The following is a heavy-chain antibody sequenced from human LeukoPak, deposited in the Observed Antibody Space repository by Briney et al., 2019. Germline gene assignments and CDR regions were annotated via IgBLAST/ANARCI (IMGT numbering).Heavy chain of an antibody. CDR3: ARHVWLQPFDY. D-gene: IGHD3-9*01. Sequence: SETLSLTCSVSGGSMNSYYWSWIRQSPGKGLEWIGYIYYSGSTNYNPSLKSRVTISVDTSRNQFSLKLSSVTAADTAVYYCARHVWLQPFDYWGQGTLVTVSS. J-gene: IGHJ4*02. V-gene: IGHV4-59*08. CDR2: IYYSGST. CDR1: GGSMNSYY.